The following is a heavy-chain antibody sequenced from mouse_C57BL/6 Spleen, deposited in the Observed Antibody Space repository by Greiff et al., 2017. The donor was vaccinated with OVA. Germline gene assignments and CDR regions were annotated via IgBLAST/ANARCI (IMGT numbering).Heavy chain of an antibody. V-gene: IGHV1-55*01. D-gene: IGHD2-4*01. CDR1: GYTFTSYW. J-gene: IGHJ2*01. CDR3: ARSYDYPYYFDY. Sequence: VQLQQPGAELVKPGASVKMSCKASGYTFTSYWITWVKQRPGQGLEWIGDIYPGSGSTNYNAKFKSKATLTVDTSSSTAYMQLSSLTSEDSAVYFCARSYDYPYYFDYWGQGTTLKVSS. CDR2: IYPGSGST.